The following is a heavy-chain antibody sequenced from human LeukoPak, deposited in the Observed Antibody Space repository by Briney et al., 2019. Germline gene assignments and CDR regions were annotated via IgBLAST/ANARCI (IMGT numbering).Heavy chain of an antibody. CDR2: IKQDGSEK. CDR3: TKGGGVTDYYPFIGPYFDL. V-gene: IGHV3-7*01. Sequence: PGGSLRLSCTASGFSLINYCMSWVRQAPGKGLEWVVSIKQDGSEKNYVDSVKGRFTISRDNAKNSLYLQMNSLRAEDTAVYYCTKGGGVTDYYPFIGPYFDLWGRGTPVTVSS. J-gene: IGHJ2*01. CDR1: GFSLINYC. D-gene: IGHD1-26*01.